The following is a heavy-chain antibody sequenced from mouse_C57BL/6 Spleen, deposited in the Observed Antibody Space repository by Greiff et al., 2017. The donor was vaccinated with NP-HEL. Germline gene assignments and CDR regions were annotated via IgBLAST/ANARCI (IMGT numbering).Heavy chain of an antibody. V-gene: IGHV10-1*01. D-gene: IGHD2-1*01. CDR3: VRHENYGNFMDY. Sequence: EVKVVESGGGLVQPKGSLKLSCAASGFSFNTYAMNWVRQAPGKGLEWVARIRSKSNNYATYYADSVKDRFTISRDDSESMLYLQMNNLKTEDTAMYYCVRHENYGNFMDYWGQGTSVTVSS. J-gene: IGHJ4*01. CDR2: IRSKSNNYAT. CDR1: GFSFNTYA.